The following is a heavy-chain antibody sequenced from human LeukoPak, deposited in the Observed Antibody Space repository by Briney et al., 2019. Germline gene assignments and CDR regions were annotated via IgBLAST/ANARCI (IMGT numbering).Heavy chain of an antibody. V-gene: IGHV3-21*01. D-gene: IGHD6-6*01. Sequence: GGSLRLSCAASGFTFSSYSMNWVRQAPGKGLEWVSSISSSSSYIYYADSVKGRFTISRDNAKNSLYLQMNSLRAGDTAVYYCARVIAARRRALDAFDIWGQGTMVTVSS. J-gene: IGHJ3*02. CDR1: GFTFSSYS. CDR3: ARVIAARRRALDAFDI. CDR2: ISSSSSYI.